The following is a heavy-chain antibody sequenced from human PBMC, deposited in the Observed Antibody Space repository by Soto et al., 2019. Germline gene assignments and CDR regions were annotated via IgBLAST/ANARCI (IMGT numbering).Heavy chain of an antibody. J-gene: IGHJ6*02. CDR3: ASAGRWYTMIVPRGEDYYYGMDV. Sequence: SVKVSCKASGGTFSSYAISWVREAPGQGLEWMGGIIPIFGTANYAQKFQGRVTITADESTSTAYMELSNLRSEDSAVYYCASAGRWYTMIVPRGEDYYYGMDVWGQGTTVTVSS. CDR1: GGTFSSYA. D-gene: IGHD3-22*01. V-gene: IGHV1-69*13. CDR2: IIPIFGTA.